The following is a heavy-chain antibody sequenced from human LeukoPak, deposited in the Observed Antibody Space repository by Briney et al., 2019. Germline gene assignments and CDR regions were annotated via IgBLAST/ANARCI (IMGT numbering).Heavy chain of an antibody. Sequence: PSETLSLTCTVSGASISSGSYYWSWIRQPAGKGLEWIGRIYTSGSTNYNPSLKTRVTISVDTSKNQFSLKLSSVTAADTAVYYCARGVPAATGDYYYYMDVWGKGTTVTISS. D-gene: IGHD2-2*01. CDR2: IYTSGST. CDR3: ARGVPAATGDYYYYMDV. J-gene: IGHJ6*03. CDR1: GASISSGSYY. V-gene: IGHV4-61*02.